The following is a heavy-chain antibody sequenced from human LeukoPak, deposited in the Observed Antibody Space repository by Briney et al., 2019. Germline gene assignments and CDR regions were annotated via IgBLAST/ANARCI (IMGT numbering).Heavy chain of an antibody. Sequence: SETLSLTCTDSGGSISSYYWSWIRQPPGKGLEWIGYIYYSGSTNYNPSLKSRVTISVDTSKNQFSLKLSSVTAADTAVYYCARVKATTIPWFDPWGQGTLVTVSS. CDR1: GGSISSYY. CDR2: IYYSGST. CDR3: ARVKATTIPWFDP. D-gene: IGHD4-17*01. J-gene: IGHJ5*02. V-gene: IGHV4-59*01.